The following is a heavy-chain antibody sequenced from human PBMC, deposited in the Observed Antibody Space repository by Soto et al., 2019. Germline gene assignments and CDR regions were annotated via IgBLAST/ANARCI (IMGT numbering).Heavy chain of an antibody. Sequence: QPGGSLRLSCAAYGFTFSSYGMHWVRQAPGKGLEWVAVISYDGSNKYYADSVKGRFTISRDNSKNTLYLQMNSLRAEDTAVYYCAKDCSGGSCYFFDYWGQGTLVTVSS. CDR1: GFTFSSYG. CDR3: AKDCSGGSCYFFDY. CDR2: ISYDGSNK. V-gene: IGHV3-30*18. D-gene: IGHD2-15*01. J-gene: IGHJ4*02.